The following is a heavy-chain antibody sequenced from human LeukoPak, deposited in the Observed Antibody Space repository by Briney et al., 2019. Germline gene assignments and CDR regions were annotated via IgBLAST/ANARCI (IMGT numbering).Heavy chain of an antibody. V-gene: IGHV1-2*02. CDR2: INPDGGGT. CDR3: ARVLLRELKGFDP. D-gene: IGHD1-7*01. CDR1: GYTFSASY. Sequence: ASLKVSCKASGYTFSASYIHWVRQAPGQGLEWMACINPDGGGTSYAQNFEGRVTVSSDTSISTVYMNLNRLKSDDTAVYYCARVLLRELKGFDPWGQGNLVTVSS. J-gene: IGHJ5*02.